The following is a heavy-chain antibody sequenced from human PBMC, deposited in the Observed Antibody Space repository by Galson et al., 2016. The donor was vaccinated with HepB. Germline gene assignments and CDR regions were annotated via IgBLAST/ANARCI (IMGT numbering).Heavy chain of an antibody. CDR1: GFTFANYA. CDR2: IWSDGSNK. CDR3: VRGQLVNYFDY. V-gene: IGHV3-33*01. Sequence: SLRLSCAASGFTFANYAMHWVRQAPGKGLEWVALIWSDGSNKYYADSVKGRFTIPRDKPKNTLYLQMNSLRVEDTAVYYCVRGQLVNYFDYWGQGTLVTVSS. J-gene: IGHJ4*02. D-gene: IGHD6-13*01.